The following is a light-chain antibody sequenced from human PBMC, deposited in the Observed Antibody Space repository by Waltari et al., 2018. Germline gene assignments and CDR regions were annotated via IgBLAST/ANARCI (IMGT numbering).Light chain of an antibody. CDR3: CSYAGGSVV. V-gene: IGLV2-11*01. Sequence: QSALTQPRSVSGSPGQSVTISCIGPNSDIGGYNYVSWFQQHPGKAPKLMIYEVSQRPSGVPHRFSASKSGNTASLTISGLQVEDEADYFCCSYAGGSVVFGGGTKLTVL. CDR2: EVS. CDR1: NSDIGGYNY. J-gene: IGLJ2*01.